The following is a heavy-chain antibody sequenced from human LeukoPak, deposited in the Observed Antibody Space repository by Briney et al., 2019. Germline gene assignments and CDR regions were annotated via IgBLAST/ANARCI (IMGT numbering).Heavy chain of an antibody. V-gene: IGHV5-51*01. Sequence: GESLKISCKGSGYSFARYWIGWGRQMPGKGVEWMGMIYPGDSDTRYRQSFQGQVTISADKSINTAYLQWSSLKASDTAMYYCERRKYERLDPFDICGQGTLVTVSS. D-gene: IGHD2-2*01. J-gene: IGHJ3*02. CDR2: IYPGDSDT. CDR1: GYSFARYW. CDR3: ERRKYERLDPFDI.